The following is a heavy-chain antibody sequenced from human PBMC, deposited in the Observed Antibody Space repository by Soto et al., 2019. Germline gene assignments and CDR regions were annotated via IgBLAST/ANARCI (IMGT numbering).Heavy chain of an antibody. V-gene: IGHV3-30-3*01. Sequence: QEQLVESGGDVVQPGGSLRLSCKASGFTFSNNIFHWVRQAPGKGLEWLAMMSPSGSVIIYADSVKGRFTISRDNSRNTLFLQMNSLRVEDTAMYYCALGKILGAPDYFDSWGQGTLVTVSS. CDR2: MSPSGSVI. CDR1: GFTFSNNI. J-gene: IGHJ4*02. CDR3: ALGKILGAPDYFDS.